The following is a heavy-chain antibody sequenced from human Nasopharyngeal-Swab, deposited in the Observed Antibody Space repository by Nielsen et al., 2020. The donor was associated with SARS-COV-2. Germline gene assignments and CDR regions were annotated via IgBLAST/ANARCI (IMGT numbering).Heavy chain of an antibody. Sequence: GESLKISCAASGFTFSSYSMNWVRQAPGKGLEWVSSISSSSSYIYYADSVKGRFTISRDNAKNSLYLQMNSLRAEDTAVYYCAKGLEKGRYYYDSSGYYAPYHWGQGTLVTVSS. J-gene: IGHJ5*02. V-gene: IGHV3-21*04. CDR2: ISSSSSYI. CDR1: GFTFSSYS. CDR3: AKGLEKGRYYYDSSGYYAPYH. D-gene: IGHD3-22*01.